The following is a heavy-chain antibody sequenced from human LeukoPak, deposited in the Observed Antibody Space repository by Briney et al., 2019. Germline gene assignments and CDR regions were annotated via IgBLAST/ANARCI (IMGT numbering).Heavy chain of an antibody. Sequence: SETLSLTCTVSGGSISSYYWSWIRQRAGKGREWIGRIYTSGSTNYNPSLKSRVTMSVDTSKNQFSLKLSSVTAADTAVYYCARVKTVMGAAEYWGQGTLVTVSS. CDR3: ARVKTVMGAAEY. V-gene: IGHV4-4*07. CDR1: GGSISSYY. D-gene: IGHD1-26*01. CDR2: IYTSGST. J-gene: IGHJ4*01.